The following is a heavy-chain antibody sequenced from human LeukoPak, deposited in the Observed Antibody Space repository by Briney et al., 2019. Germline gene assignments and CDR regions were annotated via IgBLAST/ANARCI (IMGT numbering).Heavy chain of an antibody. CDR1: GASMSTYY. CDR2: IFSSGST. V-gene: IGHV4-4*07. D-gene: IGHD3-10*01. J-gene: IGHJ4*02. Sequence: SETLSLTCNVSGASMSTYYWSWIRQPAGKGLEWIGRIFSSGSTYYNPSLQSRVTMSIDTSQNHFSLKLSSVTAADTAVYFCARAPMVRGLMFPFDYWGQGTLVAVSS. CDR3: ARAPMVRGLMFPFDY.